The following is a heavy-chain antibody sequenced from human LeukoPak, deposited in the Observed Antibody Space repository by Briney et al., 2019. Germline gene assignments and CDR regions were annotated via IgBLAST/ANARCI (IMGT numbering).Heavy chain of an antibody. V-gene: IGHV3-30*04. Sequence: GRSLRLSCVATGFTFTSYARHWVRQAPGKGLEWVAVISYDGTNKYYGDPVKGRFTISRDNSKNTLYLQMNSLRAEDTAVYYCARDQHAAAGRGTIYYFDYWGQGTLVTVSS. CDR3: ARDQHAAAGRGTIYYFDY. D-gene: IGHD6-13*01. J-gene: IGHJ4*02. CDR1: GFTFTSYA. CDR2: ISYDGTNK.